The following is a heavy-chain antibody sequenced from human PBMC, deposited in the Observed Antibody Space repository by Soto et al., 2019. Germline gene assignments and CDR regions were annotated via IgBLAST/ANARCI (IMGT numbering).Heavy chain of an antibody. CDR3: ARSGIFYDSSGYSYAIDY. V-gene: IGHV5-51*01. D-gene: IGHD3-22*01. J-gene: IGHJ4*02. CDR1: GYSFTSYW. Sequence: GESLKISCKGSGYSFTSYWIGWVRQMPVKGLEWMGIIYPGDSDTRYSPSFQGQVTISADKSISTAYLQWSSLKASDTAMYYCARSGIFYDSSGYSYAIDYWGQGTLVTVSS. CDR2: IYPGDSDT.